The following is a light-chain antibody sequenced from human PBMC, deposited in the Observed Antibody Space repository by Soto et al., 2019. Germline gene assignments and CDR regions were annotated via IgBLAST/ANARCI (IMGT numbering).Light chain of an antibody. CDR2: KAS. CDR1: QTVNSG. Sequence: DIQMTQSPSTLSASVGDRVSITCRASQTVNSGLAWYHQKPGQAPTLLIYKASTLDSGVPSRFSGGGSGTEFTLTISSLQPDDFATYYCQQYETFPYTFGQGTKLEIK. CDR3: QQYETFPYT. J-gene: IGKJ2*01. V-gene: IGKV1-5*03.